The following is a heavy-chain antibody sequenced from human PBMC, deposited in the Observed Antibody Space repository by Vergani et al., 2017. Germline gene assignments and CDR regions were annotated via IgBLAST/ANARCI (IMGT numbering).Heavy chain of an antibody. CDR2: INPTSGGT. J-gene: IGHJ4*02. Sequence: QVQLVQSGAEVKKPGASVKVSCKASGYTFTGYYMHWVRQAPGQGLEWMGWINPTSGGTNYAHTFQGRVTMTRDTSISTAYMELSRLRSDDTAVYYCARGASRYNWSYVSYWGQGTLVTVSS. CDR3: ARGASRYNWSYVSY. V-gene: IGHV1-2*07. D-gene: IGHD1-7*01. CDR1: GYTFTGYY.